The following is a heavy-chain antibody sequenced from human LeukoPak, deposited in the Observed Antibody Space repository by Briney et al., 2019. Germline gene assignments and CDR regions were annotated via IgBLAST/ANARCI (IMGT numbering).Heavy chain of an antibody. CDR1: GFTVSSNY. V-gene: IGHV3-66*02. CDR2: IYSGGST. J-gene: IGHJ4*02. D-gene: IGHD3-22*01. Sequence: GGFLRLSCAASGFTVSSNYMSWVRQAPGKGLEWVSVIYSGGSTYYADSVKGRFTISRDNSKNTLYLQMNSLRAEDTAVYYCARGKDSSGYPLEYWGQGTLVTVSS. CDR3: ARGKDSSGYPLEY.